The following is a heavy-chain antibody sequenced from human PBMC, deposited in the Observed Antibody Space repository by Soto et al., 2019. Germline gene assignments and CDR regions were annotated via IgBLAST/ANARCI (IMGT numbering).Heavy chain of an antibody. D-gene: IGHD1-7*01. CDR3: AKDRETSGMQFDP. V-gene: IGHV3-23*01. Sequence: EVQLLESGGGLVQPGGSLRLSCAASGFSFSNYAMSWVRQAPGKGLEWVSGMSGRAFTTFYAGFVRGRFTISRDNSKNTVYLQMDSLRAEDTARYFCAKDRETSGMQFDPWGQGTLVTVSP. CDR1: GFSFSNYA. CDR2: MSGRAFTT. J-gene: IGHJ5*02.